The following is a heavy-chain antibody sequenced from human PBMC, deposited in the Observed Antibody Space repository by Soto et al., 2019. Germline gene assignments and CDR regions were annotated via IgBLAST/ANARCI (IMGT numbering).Heavy chain of an antibody. CDR2: IYYSGST. Sequence: SETLSLTCTVSGGSISSYYWSWIRQPPGKGLEWIGYIYYSGSTNYNPSLKSRVTISVDTSKNQFSLKLSSVTAADTAVYYCAREVTTHGYERDYYYFDYWGQGTLVTVSS. D-gene: IGHD4-17*01. CDR1: GGSISSYY. J-gene: IGHJ4*02. V-gene: IGHV4-59*12. CDR3: AREVTTHGYERDYYYFDY.